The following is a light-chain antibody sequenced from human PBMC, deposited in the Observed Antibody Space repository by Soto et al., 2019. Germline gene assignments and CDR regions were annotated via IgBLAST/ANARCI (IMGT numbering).Light chain of an antibody. CDR3: QQRSNWPRT. CDR1: QSVSSY. J-gene: IGKJ1*01. CDR2: DAS. Sequence: IVLKQSTRTLSLSPGERASLSCKASQSVSSYLAWYQQKPGQAPRLLIYDASNRATGIPARLSGSGSGTDFTLTISSLEPEDFAVYYCQQRSNWPRTFGQGGKVDIK. V-gene: IGKV3-11*01.